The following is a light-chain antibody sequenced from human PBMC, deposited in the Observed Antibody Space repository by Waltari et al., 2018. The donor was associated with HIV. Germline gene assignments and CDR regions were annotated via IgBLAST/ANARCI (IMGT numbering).Light chain of an antibody. CDR3: QSYDSSLNGWV. Sequence: QSVLTQPPSVSGAPGRKVTISCPGRSSNIRAGFDVYWYQQCPGTAPKVLIYGNTNLPSGVPDRFSVSKSGNSASLAITGLQADDEADYYCQSYDSSLNGWVFGGGTKLTV. CDR2: GNT. V-gene: IGLV1-40*01. CDR1: SSNIRAGFD. J-gene: IGLJ3*02.